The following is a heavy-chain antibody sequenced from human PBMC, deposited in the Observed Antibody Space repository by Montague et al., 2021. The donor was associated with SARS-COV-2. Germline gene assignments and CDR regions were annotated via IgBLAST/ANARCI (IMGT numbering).Heavy chain of an antibody. CDR2: IYSGGST. Sequence: SLRLSCAASGFTVSSNYMSWVRQAPGKGLEWVSVIYSGGSTYYADSVQGRFTISRDNSKNTQYLQMNSLRAEDTAVYYCASQPTVTGYYYYYGMDVWGQGTTVTVSS. J-gene: IGHJ6*02. V-gene: IGHV3-66*04. CDR1: GFTVSSNY. D-gene: IGHD4-17*01. CDR3: ASQPTVTGYYYYYGMDV.